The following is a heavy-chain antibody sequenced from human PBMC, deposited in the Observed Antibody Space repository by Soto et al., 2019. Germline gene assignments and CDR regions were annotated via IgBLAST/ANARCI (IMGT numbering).Heavy chain of an antibody. V-gene: IGHV3-30-3*01. CDR3: ARVGVAGTG. CDR2: ISYDGSNK. CDR1: GFTFSSYA. D-gene: IGHD6-19*01. J-gene: IGHJ4*02. Sequence: QVQLVESGGGVVQPGRSLRLSCAASGFTFSSYAMHWVLQAPGKGLEWVAVISYDGSNKYYADSVKGRFTISRDNSKNTLYLQMTSLRAEDTAVYYCARVGVAGTGWGQGTLVTVSS.